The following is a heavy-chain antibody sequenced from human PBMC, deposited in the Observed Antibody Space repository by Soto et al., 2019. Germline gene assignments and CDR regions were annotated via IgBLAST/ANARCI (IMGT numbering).Heavy chain of an antibody. V-gene: IGHV1-2*04. J-gene: IGHJ5*02. CDR1: GYTFTGYY. D-gene: IGHD3-10*01. Sequence: GASVKVSCKASGYTFTGYYMHWVRQAPGQGLEWVGWINPNSGGTNYAQKFQGWVTMTRDTSISTAYMELSRLRSDDTAVYYCARGNNFFGPPYGSGSYYRWDNWFDPWGQGTLVTVSS. CDR3: ARGNNFFGPPYGSGSYYRWDNWFDP. CDR2: INPNSGGT.